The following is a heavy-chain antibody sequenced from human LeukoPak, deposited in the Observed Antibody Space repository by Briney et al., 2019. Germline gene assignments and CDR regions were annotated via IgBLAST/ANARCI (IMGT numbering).Heavy chain of an antibody. CDR1: GGSISGYY. D-gene: IGHD5-24*01. Sequence: PSETLSLTCTVSGGSISGYYWSWIRQPPGKGLEWIGYIYTSGSTNYNPSLKSRVTISVDTSKNQFSLKLSSVTAADTAVYYCARHAVEMATIRYFGYWGQGTLVTVSS. J-gene: IGHJ4*02. V-gene: IGHV4-4*09. CDR3: ARHAVEMATIRYFGY. CDR2: IYTSGST.